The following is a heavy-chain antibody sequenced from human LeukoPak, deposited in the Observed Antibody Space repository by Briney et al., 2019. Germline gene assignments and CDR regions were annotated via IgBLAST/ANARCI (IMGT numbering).Heavy chain of an antibody. D-gene: IGHD4-17*01. CDR2: LYHSGST. Sequence: SETLSLTCTVSGGSISSSSYYWGWIRQPPGKGLEWIGSLYHSGSTNYNPSLKTRVTISVDKSKNQFSLKLSSVTAADTAVYYCARASHDYGDYSHFDYWGQGTLVTVSS. V-gene: IGHV4-39*07. CDR1: GGSISSSSYY. J-gene: IGHJ4*02. CDR3: ARASHDYGDYSHFDY.